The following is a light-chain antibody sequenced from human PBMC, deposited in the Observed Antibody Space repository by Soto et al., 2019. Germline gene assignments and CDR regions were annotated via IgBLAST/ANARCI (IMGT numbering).Light chain of an antibody. CDR1: QSVSSSS. Sequence: EIVLTQSPGTLSLSPGERATLPCRASQSVSSSSLAWYQQKPGQAPRLLIYGGSSRATGIPDRFSGSGSGTDFTLTITRLEPEDFAVYYCEQYGSSPRTFGQGTKVDIK. J-gene: IGKJ1*01. V-gene: IGKV3-20*01. CDR2: GGS. CDR3: EQYGSSPRT.